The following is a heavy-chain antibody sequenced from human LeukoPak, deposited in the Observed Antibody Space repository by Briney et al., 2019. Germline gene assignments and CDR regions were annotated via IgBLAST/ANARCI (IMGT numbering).Heavy chain of an antibody. D-gene: IGHD1-26*01. CDR3: ARVVGATRGRYFDY. CDR1: GFTFSSYS. J-gene: IGHJ4*02. CDR2: ISSSSSYI. V-gene: IGHV3-21*01. Sequence: GSLRLSCAASGFTFSSYSMNWVRQAPGKGLEWVSSISSSSSYIYYADSVKGRFTISRDNAKNSLYLQMNSLRAEDTAVYYCARVVGATRGRYFDYWGQGTLVTVSS.